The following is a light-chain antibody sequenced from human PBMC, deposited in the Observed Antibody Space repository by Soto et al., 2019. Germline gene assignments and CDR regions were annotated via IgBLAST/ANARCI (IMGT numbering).Light chain of an antibody. V-gene: IGKV1-5*03. CDR3: QHYNSYSEA. CDR2: KAS. Sequence: DIQMTQTPSSLSASVGDRVTITCQASKDINNCLNWYYQKPGKAPKLLIYKASTLKSGVPSRFSGSGSGTEFTLTISSLQPDDFATYYCQHYNSYSEAFGQGTKVDIK. CDR1: KDINNC. J-gene: IGKJ1*01.